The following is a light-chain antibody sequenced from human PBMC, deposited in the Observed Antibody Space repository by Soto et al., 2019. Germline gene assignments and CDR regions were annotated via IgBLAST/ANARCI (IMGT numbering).Light chain of an antibody. J-gene: IGKJ1*01. CDR1: QGIANS. CDR3: QQFYAFPRT. Sequence: PVGDKVTITCRANQGIANSLAWFQQKPGRAPNLLIYTAATLQGGVPSRFSGSGSGTEFTLTITSLQAEDFATYYCQQFYAFPRTFGQGTKVDIK. V-gene: IGKV1-9*01. CDR2: TAA.